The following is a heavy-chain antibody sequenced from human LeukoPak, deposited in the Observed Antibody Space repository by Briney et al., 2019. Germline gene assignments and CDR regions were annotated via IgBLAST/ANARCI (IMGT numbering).Heavy chain of an antibody. CDR2: ISYDGSNE. J-gene: IGHJ4*02. D-gene: IGHD3-22*01. CDR3: AKRGLISDRSGYYYFDY. CDR1: GFTFSSYG. Sequence: GGSLRLSCAASGFTFSSYGMHWVRQAPGKGLEWVAIISYDGSNEYYADSVKGRFTISRDNSKNTLYLQMNSLRAEDKAVYYCAKRGLISDRSGYYYFDYWGQGTLVTVSS. V-gene: IGHV3-30*18.